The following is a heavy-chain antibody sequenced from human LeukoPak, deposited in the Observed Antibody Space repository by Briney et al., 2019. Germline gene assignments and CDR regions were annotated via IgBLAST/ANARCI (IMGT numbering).Heavy chain of an antibody. Sequence: SETLSPTCTVSGGSISSGGYYWSWIRQHPGKGLEWIGYIYYSGSTYYNPSLKSRVTISVDTSKNQFSLKLSSVTAADTAVYYCARDVIPDYDDSRWFDPWGQGTLVTVSS. V-gene: IGHV4-31*03. J-gene: IGHJ5*02. CDR3: ARDVIPDYDDSRWFDP. CDR1: GGSISSGGYY. D-gene: IGHD4-17*01. CDR2: IYYSGST.